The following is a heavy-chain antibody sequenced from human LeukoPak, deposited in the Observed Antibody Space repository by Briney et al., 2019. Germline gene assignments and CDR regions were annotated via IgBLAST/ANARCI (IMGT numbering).Heavy chain of an antibody. CDR1: DGSTSSYY. CDR2: IYHSGIT. V-gene: IGHV4-38-2*02. Sequence: PSETLSLTCNVSDGSTSSYYWSWIRQPPGKGLEWIGSIYHSGITYYNPSLKSRVTISADTSKNQFSLKLSSVTAADTAVYFCARVTGSSWYYSYYMDVWGKGTTVTVSS. D-gene: IGHD6-13*01. CDR3: ARVTGSSWYYSYYMDV. J-gene: IGHJ6*03.